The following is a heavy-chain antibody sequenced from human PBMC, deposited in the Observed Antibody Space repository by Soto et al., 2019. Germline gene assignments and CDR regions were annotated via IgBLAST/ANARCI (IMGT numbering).Heavy chain of an antibody. D-gene: IGHD6-25*01. CDR1: GYAFSSYG. CDR3: ARREPAAGPAEY. CDR2: VLSAGNKQ. Sequence: QVQLLDFGGGVVQPGKYRRLSCAAAGYAFSSYGMHWVLQAPGTGPEWVAAVLSAGNKQHYSDAVKGRFTISKANSKKMLLLQMTELRVEDTAIYYCARREPAAGPAEYWGKGTQVTV. J-gene: IGHJ4*02. V-gene: IGHV3-33*01.